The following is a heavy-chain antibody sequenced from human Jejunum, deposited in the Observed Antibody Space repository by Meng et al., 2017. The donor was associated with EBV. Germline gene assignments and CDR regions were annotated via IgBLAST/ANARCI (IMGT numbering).Heavy chain of an antibody. V-gene: IGHV4-39*01. CDR1: GGCNNSRDYS. D-gene: IGHD2-8*02. J-gene: IGHJ4*02. CDR3: ARHDCPGSVCLGPFDY. CDR2: SFSSVSA. Sequence: PRLHAAAPGVVRRSETRTLTGRFQGGCNNSRDYSWGWIRHPPRKGLEWIRDSFSSVSAYYNPPLKTRVTLSVATAKTQTSPKLSSVTAAGTAVEDCARHDCPGSVCLGPFDYWGQGTLVTVSS.